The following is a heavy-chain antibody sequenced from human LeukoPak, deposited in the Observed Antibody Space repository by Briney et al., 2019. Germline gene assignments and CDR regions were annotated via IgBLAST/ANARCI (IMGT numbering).Heavy chain of an antibody. Sequence: SETLSLTCTVSGGSISSYYWSWIRQPLGKGLEWIGYIYYSGSTNYNPSLKSRVTISVDTSKNQFSLKLSSVTAADTAVYYCARGGRGYSYGQSVIWFDPWGQGTLVTVSS. CDR1: GGSISSYY. CDR2: IYYSGST. V-gene: IGHV4-59*01. J-gene: IGHJ5*02. CDR3: ARGGRGYSYGQSVIWFDP. D-gene: IGHD5-18*01.